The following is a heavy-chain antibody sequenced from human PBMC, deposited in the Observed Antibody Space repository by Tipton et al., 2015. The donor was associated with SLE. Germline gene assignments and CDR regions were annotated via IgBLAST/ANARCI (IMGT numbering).Heavy chain of an antibody. CDR1: EGSISSGGYY. CDR3: ARAGDCSGGSCYSGNWFDP. J-gene: IGHJ5*02. V-gene: IGHV4-31*02. D-gene: IGHD2-15*01. Sequence: LRLSCTVSEGSISSGGYYWSWIRQHPGKGLEWIGYIYYTGSTYYNPSLKSRVTISVDTSKNQFSLKLSSVTAADTAVYYCARAGDCSGGSCYSGNWFDPWGQGTLVTVSS. CDR2: IYYTGST.